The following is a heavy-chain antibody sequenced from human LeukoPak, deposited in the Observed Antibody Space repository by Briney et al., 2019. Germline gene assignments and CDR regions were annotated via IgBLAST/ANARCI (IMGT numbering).Heavy chain of an antibody. J-gene: IGHJ4*02. V-gene: IGHV4-59*01. CDR3: ARASISSPNTAMVDFDY. CDR1: GGSISSYY. Sequence: SETLSLTCTVSGGSISSYYWSWIRQPPGKGLEWIGYIYYSGSTNYYPSLKSRVTISVDTSKNQFSLKLSSVTTADTAVYYCARASISSPNTAMVDFDYWGQGTLVTVSS. D-gene: IGHD5-18*01. CDR2: IYYSGST.